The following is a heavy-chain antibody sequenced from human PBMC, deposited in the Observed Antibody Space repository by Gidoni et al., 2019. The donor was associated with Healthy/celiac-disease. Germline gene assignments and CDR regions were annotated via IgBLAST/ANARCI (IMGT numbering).Heavy chain of an antibody. J-gene: IGHJ4*02. CDR3: AKIAAMYYFDY. CDR2: IRGSGGST. D-gene: IGHD2-2*01. CDR1: GLTFSSYA. Sequence: EVQLWESGGGVVQPGGSVRLSCAASGLTFSSYAMSWVRHAPGQGLEWGSAIRGSGGSTYYPDSVKGLFPISRDNSQTTLYLQLNSLRAEDTAVYYCAKIAAMYYFDYWGQGTLVTVSS. V-gene: IGHV3-23*01.